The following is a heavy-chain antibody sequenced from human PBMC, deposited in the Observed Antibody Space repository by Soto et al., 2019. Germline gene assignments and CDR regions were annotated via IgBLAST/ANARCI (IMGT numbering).Heavy chain of an antibody. D-gene: IGHD3-10*01. CDR2: IYHSGST. CDR1: GGSISSSNW. J-gene: IGHJ4*02. CDR3: ARRWGEGRVDY. V-gene: IGHV4-4*02. Sequence: QVQLQESGPGLVKPSGTLSLTCAVSGGSISSSNWWSWVRQPPGKGLQWIGEIYHSGSTNYIPSLRGRVTISVDKSRNQFSLKLSSVTAADTAVYYCARRWGEGRVDYWGQGTLVTVSS.